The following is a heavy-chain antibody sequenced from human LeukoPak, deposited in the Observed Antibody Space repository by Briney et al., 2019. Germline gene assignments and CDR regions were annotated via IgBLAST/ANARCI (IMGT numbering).Heavy chain of an antibody. D-gene: IGHD4-23*01. CDR2: ISSSSSYI. CDR3: VRDFGGPSDY. J-gene: IGHJ4*02. V-gene: IGHV3-21*01. Sequence: GGSLRLSCAASGFTFSSYSMNWVRQAPGKGLEWVSSISSSSSYIYYADSVKGRFTISRDYATNTVYLQMNSLRADDTAVYHCVRDFGGPSDYWGQGTLVTVAS. CDR1: GFTFSSYS.